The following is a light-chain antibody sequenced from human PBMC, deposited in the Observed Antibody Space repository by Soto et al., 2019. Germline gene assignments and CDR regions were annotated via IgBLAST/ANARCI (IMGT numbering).Light chain of an antibody. CDR3: QQYCRSGT. CDR1: QGVSSN. CDR2: GAS. J-gene: IGKJ1*01. V-gene: IGKV3-15*01. Sequence: EIVMTQSPTTLSLSPGERATLSFRASQGVSSNLAWYQQQPGQAPRLLIYGASTRATGIPARFSGSGSGTEFTLTISSLQSEDFAVYYCQQYCRSGTFGQGTKVDIK.